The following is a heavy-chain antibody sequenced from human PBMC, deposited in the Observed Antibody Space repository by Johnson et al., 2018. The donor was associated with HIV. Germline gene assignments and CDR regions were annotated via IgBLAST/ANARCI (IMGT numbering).Heavy chain of an antibody. CDR3: ARVRAGRENAFDI. Sequence: VQLVESGGGVVQPGRSLRLSCAASGFTVSSNYMSWVRQAPGKGLEWVSVIYSGGSTYYADSVKGRFTISRDNSKNTLSLQMNSPRVDDTAIYYCARVRAGRENAFDIWGQGTMVTVSS. J-gene: IGHJ3*02. D-gene: IGHD1-26*01. CDR1: GFTVSSNY. CDR2: IYSGGST. V-gene: IGHV3-66*02.